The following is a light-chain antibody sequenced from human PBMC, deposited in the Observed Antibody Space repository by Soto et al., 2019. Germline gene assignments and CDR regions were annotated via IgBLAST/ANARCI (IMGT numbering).Light chain of an antibody. CDR1: ATDIGRSNI. J-gene: IGLJ3*02. CDR3: CSYAGDNTWV. V-gene: IGLV2-23*02. Sequence: QSVLTQPASVSGSPGQSITISCTGTATDIGRSNIISWYQQYPGKAPKLMIYEVSQRPSGVSNRFSGSRSGRTASLTISGLQAEDEAEYYCCSYAGDNTWVFGGGTKLTVL. CDR2: EVS.